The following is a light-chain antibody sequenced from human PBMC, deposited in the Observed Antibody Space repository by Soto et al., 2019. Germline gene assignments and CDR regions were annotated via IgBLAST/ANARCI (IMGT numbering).Light chain of an antibody. CDR3: QQSYGTPMT. Sequence: MTQTPLSSPVTLGQAASISCRSSQSLVHNDGNTYLNWYQQKPGEVPNLLIYTASTLQSGVPSRFSGGGSGTDFTLTISTLQPEDSATYYCQQSYGTPMTFGQGTRLEIK. V-gene: IGKV1-39*01. J-gene: IGKJ5*01. CDR1: QSLVHNDGNTY. CDR2: TAS.